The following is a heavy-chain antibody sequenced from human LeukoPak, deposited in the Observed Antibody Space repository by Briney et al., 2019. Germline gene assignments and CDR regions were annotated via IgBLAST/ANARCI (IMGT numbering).Heavy chain of an antibody. J-gene: IGHJ6*02. CDR3: ARGTALTQGHRYYYYGMDV. V-gene: IGHV1-69*13. D-gene: IGHD1-14*01. CDR2: IIPIFGTA. Sequence: SVKVSCKASGGTFSSYAISWVRQAPGQGLEWMGGIIPIFGTANYAQKYQGRVTITADESTSTAYMELSSLRSEDTAVYYCARGTALTQGHRYYYYGMDVWGQGTTVTVSS. CDR1: GGTFSSYA.